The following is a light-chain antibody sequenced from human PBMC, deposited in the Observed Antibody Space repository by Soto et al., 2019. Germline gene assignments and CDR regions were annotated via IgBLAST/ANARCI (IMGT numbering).Light chain of an antibody. CDR2: GAS. CDR3: QFGVT. V-gene: IGKV3-15*01. J-gene: IGKJ2*01. Sequence: EIVMTQSPATLSVSPGDRATLSCRASQSVSTNLAWYQQKSGQAPRLLIYGASPRATGIPVRFSGSGSGTDFTLTVSSLESEDFAVYYCQFGVTFGQGTKLEIK. CDR1: QSVSTN.